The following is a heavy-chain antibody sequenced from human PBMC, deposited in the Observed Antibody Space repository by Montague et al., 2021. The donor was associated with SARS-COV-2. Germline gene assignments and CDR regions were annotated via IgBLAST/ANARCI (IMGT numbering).Heavy chain of an antibody. CDR3: ACYVGSSGWRNPRGSGTFGY. CDR2: IYYSGST. D-gene: IGHD6-19*01. V-gene: IGHV4-31*03. J-gene: IGHJ4*02. Sequence: TLSLTCTVSGGSISSGGYYWSWIRQHPGRGLEWIGYIYYSGSTYYNPSLKSRVTISVDTSKNQFSLKLSSVTAADTAVYYCACYVGSSGWRNPRGSGTFGYWGQGTLVTVSS. CDR1: GGSISSGGYY.